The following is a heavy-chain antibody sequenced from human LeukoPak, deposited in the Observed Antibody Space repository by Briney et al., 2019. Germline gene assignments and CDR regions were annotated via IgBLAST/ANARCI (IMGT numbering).Heavy chain of an antibody. CDR3: ARMFLSYSGNQFDY. V-gene: IGHV4-59*01. D-gene: IGHD5-12*01. Sequence: SETLSLTCSVSGGSISNYYWSWIRQSPGKGLEWIGYIYYSGSTHYNPSLKSRVTMSVDTSKNQFSLRLSSLSAADTAFYYCARMFLSYSGNQFDYWGQGTLVTVSS. J-gene: IGHJ4*02. CDR1: GGSISNYY. CDR2: IYYSGST.